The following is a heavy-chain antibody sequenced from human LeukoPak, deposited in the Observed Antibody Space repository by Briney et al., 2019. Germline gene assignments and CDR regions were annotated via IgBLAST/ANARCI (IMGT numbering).Heavy chain of an antibody. Sequence: PGGSLRLSCAASGFTFSSYAMSCVRQAPGKGLEWVSATSGSGGSTYYADSVNGRFTISRDNSKNTLYLQMNSLRAEDSAVYYCARGIQLLGYWGQGTLVTVSS. CDR1: GFTFSSYA. V-gene: IGHV3-23*01. CDR2: TSGSGGST. CDR3: ARGIQLLGY. D-gene: IGHD1-1*01. J-gene: IGHJ4*02.